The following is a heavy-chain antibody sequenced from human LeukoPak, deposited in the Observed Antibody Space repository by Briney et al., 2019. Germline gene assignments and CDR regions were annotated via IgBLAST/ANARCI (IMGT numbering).Heavy chain of an antibody. V-gene: IGHV3-23*01. CDR2: ISDSGGRT. Sequence: GGSPRLSCAASGFPFSSYAMSWVRQAPGKGLEWVSVISDSGGRTYSAASVKGRFTISRDNSMDTLYLQMNSLRAEDTAVYYCARTYCIGSSCPGVFEYWGQGTLVTVSS. D-gene: IGHD2-15*01. J-gene: IGHJ4*02. CDR3: ARTYCIGSSCPGVFEY. CDR1: GFPFSSYA.